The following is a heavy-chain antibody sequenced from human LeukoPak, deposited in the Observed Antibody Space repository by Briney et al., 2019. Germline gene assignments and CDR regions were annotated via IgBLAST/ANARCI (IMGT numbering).Heavy chain of an antibody. J-gene: IGHJ1*01. CDR2: ITSSSSYI. D-gene: IGHD6-13*01. V-gene: IGHV3-21*01. CDR3: ARGGAAAALR. CDR1: GFTVSSNY. Sequence: PGGSLRLSCAASGFTVSSNYMSWVRQAPGKGLEWVSSITSSSSYIYYADSVKGRFTISRDNAKNSLYLQMNSLRAEDTAVYYCARGGAAAALRWGQGTLVTVSS.